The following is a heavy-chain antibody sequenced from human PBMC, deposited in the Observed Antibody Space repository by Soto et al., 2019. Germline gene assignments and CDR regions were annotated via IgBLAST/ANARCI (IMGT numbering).Heavy chain of an antibody. D-gene: IGHD2-8*01. Sequence: LRLSCAASGFTFSSYAMHWVRQAPGKGLEWVAVIAYDGSNKYYADSVKGRFTISRDKGKSMLYLQMDSLEDEDTAVYYCARASSYAFDYWGHGTLVTVSS. CDR3: ARASSYAFDY. CDR1: GFTFSSYA. CDR2: IAYDGSNK. V-gene: IGHV3-30-3*01. J-gene: IGHJ4*01.